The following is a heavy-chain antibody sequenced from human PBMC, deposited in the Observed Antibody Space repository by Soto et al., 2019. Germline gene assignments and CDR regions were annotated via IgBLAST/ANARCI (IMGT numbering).Heavy chain of an antibody. D-gene: IGHD3-10*01. CDR1: GFPFSSLW. CDR3: TRAGGSYYFDF. Sequence: EVQLVESGGGLVLPGGSLRLSCAASGFPFSSLWMSWVRQAPGKGLEWVANIKHDGSDQYYVESVKGRFTISRDNARNSLSLQMNSLRGDDTAVYYCTRAGGSYYFDFWGQGTLVTV. V-gene: IGHV3-7*01. J-gene: IGHJ4*02. CDR2: IKHDGSDQ.